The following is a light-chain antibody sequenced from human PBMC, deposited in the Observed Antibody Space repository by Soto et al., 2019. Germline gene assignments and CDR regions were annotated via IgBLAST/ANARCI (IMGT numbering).Light chain of an antibody. J-gene: IGLJ3*02. V-gene: IGLV6-57*02. CDR3: QSYDSTNWV. CDR1: SGSIASNY. CDR2: EDN. Sequence: NFMLTQPHSVSESPGKTVAISCTGSSGSIASNYVQWYQQRPGSAPTTVIYEDNQRPSGVADRFSGYIDISSNSASLTISGLKTEDEADYSCQSYDSTNWVFGGGTKLTVL.